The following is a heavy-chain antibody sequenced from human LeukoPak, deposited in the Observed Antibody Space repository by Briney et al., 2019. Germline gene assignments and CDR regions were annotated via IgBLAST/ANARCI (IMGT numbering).Heavy chain of an antibody. Sequence: SETLSLTCTVSGGSISSSSYYWGWIRQPPGKGLEWIGSIYYSGSTYYNPSLKSRVTISVDTSKNQFSLKLSSVTAADTAVYYCARGVRTRITMVRGGRAEWFDPWGQGTLVTVSS. J-gene: IGHJ5*02. CDR2: IYYSGST. CDR3: ARGVRTRITMVRGGRAEWFDP. V-gene: IGHV4-39*07. CDR1: GGSISSSSYY. D-gene: IGHD3-10*01.